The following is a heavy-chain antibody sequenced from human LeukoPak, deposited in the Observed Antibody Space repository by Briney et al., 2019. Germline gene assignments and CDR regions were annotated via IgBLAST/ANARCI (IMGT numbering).Heavy chain of an antibody. D-gene: IGHD5-12*01. CDR1: GYTFIGYY. CDR3: AKYSGYDYLDY. J-gene: IGHJ4*02. CDR2: INPNSGDA. V-gene: IGHV1-2*02. Sequence: ASVKVSCKASGYTFIGYYMHWVRQAPGQGLEWMGWINPNSGDANYAQNFQGRVTMTRDTSISTAYMELSRLRSDDTAVYYCAKYSGYDYLDYWGQGTLVTVSS.